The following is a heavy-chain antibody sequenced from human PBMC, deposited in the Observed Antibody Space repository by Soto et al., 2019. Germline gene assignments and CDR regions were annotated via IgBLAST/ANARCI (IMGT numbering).Heavy chain of an antibody. D-gene: IGHD1-1*01. CDR3: AKFEGHPLEYWYLDF. J-gene: IGHJ2*01. Sequence: GGSLRLSCAASGFTVSAYAMGWVRQAPGKGLEWVPTIHGGGGATHYADSVKGRFTISRDDSKNTLYAQMNSLRAEDTAVYYCAKFEGHPLEYWYLDFWGRGTLVTVSS. CDR2: IHGGGGAT. CDR1: GFTVSAYA. V-gene: IGHV3-23*01.